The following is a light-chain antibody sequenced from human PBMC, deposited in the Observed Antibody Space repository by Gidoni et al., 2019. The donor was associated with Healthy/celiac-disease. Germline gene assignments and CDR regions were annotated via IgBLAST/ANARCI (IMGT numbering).Light chain of an antibody. CDR2: GAS. V-gene: IGKV3-15*01. J-gene: IGKJ5*01. CDR1: QSVRSN. Sequence: EIVLTQSPATLSVSPGERATLSCRASQSVRSNLAWYQQKPGQAPRLLIYGASTRATGIPATFSGSESGTEFTITISSLQSEDFAVYYCQQYNNWPLTFGQGTRLEIK. CDR3: QQYNNWPLT.